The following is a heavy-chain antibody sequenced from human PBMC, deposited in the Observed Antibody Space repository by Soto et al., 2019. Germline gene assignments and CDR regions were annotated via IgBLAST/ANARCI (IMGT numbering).Heavy chain of an antibody. CDR2: IDPSDSYT. CDR1: GYSFTSYW. CDR3: ARHGAAGTDYYYYGMDV. V-gene: IGHV5-10-1*01. Sequence: GESLKISCKGSGYSFTSYWISWVRQMPGKDLEWMGRIDPSDSYTNYSPSFQGHVTISADKSISTAYLQWSSLKASDTAMYYCARHGAAGTDYYYYGMDVWGQGTTVTVSS. D-gene: IGHD6-13*01. J-gene: IGHJ6*02.